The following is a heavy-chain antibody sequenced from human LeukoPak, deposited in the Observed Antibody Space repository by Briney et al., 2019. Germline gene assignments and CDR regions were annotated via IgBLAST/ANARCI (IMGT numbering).Heavy chain of an antibody. D-gene: IGHD3-10*01. Sequence: TGGSLRLSCAASGFTFSSYWMSWVRQAPGKGLEWVANIKQDGSEKYYVDSVKGRFTISRDNAKNSLYLQMNSLRAEDTAVYYCARDSQYGSGSYYIYYYYYMDVWGKGTTVTVS. CDR2: IKQDGSEK. J-gene: IGHJ6*03. V-gene: IGHV3-7*01. CDR3: ARDSQYGSGSYYIYYYYYMDV. CDR1: GFTFSSYW.